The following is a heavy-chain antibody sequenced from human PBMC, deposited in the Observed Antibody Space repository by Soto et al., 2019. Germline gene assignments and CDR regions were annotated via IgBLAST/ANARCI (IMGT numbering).Heavy chain of an antibody. CDR2: IYYSGST. V-gene: IGHV4-59*01. D-gene: IGHD6-19*01. Sequence: PSETLSLTCTVSGGSMSSYYWGWIRQPPGKGLEWIGNIYYSGSTNYNPSLKSRVTISVDTSKNQFSLKLSSVTAADTAVYYCARQQWLVLNAFDIWGQGTMVTVS. J-gene: IGHJ3*02. CDR3: ARQQWLVLNAFDI. CDR1: GGSMSSYY.